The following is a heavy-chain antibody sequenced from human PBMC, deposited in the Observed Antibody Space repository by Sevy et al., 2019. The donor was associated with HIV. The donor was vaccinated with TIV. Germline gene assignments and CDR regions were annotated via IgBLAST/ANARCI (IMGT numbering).Heavy chain of an antibody. D-gene: IGHD1-26*01. Sequence: PESLSLTCTVSGGSITSLYWNCIRQPPGKGLEWIANIYYNGHINYSPSLKSRVTFTLVTSKNQFSLRLSSVTAADTAMDYCAGENAWGRGYSWGQGTLVLVSS. J-gene: IGHJ4*02. CDR1: GGSITSLY. V-gene: IGHV4-59*08. CDR3: AGENAWGRGYS. CDR2: IYYNGHI.